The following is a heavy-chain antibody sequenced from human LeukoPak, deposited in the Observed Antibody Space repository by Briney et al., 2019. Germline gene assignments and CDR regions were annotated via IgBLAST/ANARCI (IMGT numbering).Heavy chain of an antibody. CDR3: ARVNRGSYLGSYY. V-gene: IGHV4-38-2*02. CDR2: IYHSGST. J-gene: IGHJ4*02. CDR1: GYSINSGYY. D-gene: IGHD1-26*01. Sequence: SETLSLTCTVSGYSINSGYYWGWIRQPPGKGLEWIGSIYHSGSTYYNPSLKSRVTISVDTSKNQFSLKLSSVTAADTAVYYCARVNRGSYLGSYYWGQGTLVTVSS.